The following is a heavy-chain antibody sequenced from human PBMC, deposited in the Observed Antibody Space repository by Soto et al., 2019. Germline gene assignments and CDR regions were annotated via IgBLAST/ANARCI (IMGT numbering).Heavy chain of an antibody. CDR3: ARSYYDSTGFAVDP. CDR1: GASVSTGY. D-gene: IGHD3-22*01. V-gene: IGHV4-59*02. Sequence: QIQLQVSGPELVKPSETLSLTCTVSGASVSTGYWSWIRQPPGKGLEWIGFMYFGGSFNYNPSLTVRATTTVXTXENQFSMKMTSVTAADTAVYYCARSYYDSTGFAVDPWGQGTLVTVSS. CDR2: MYFGGSF. J-gene: IGHJ5*02.